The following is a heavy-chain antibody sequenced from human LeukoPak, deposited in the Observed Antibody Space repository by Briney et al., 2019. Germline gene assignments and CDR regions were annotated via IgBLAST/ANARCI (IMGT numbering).Heavy chain of an antibody. Sequence: ASVKVSCKASGYTFTSYGISWVRQAPGQGLEWMGWISAYNGNTNYAQKLQGRVTMTTDTSTSTAYMELRSLRSDDTAVYYCARGPPYGDYVSYFDYWGQGTLVTVSS. J-gene: IGHJ4*02. V-gene: IGHV1-18*01. D-gene: IGHD4-17*01. CDR3: ARGPPYGDYVSYFDY. CDR1: GYTFTSYG. CDR2: ISAYNGNT.